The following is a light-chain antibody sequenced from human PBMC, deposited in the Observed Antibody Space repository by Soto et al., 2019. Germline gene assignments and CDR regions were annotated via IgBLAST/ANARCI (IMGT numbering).Light chain of an antibody. CDR2: GAS. J-gene: IGKJ1*01. V-gene: IGKV1-6*01. CDR1: QSVNIY. Sequence: IQMTQSPSSLSASVGDRVTITCRASQSVNIYVNWYQQKPGKPPKVLIYGASNLQSGVPPRFSGSGSGTDFTLAISSLQPEDSATYYCLQDINYPWTFGQGTKVDIK. CDR3: LQDINYPWT.